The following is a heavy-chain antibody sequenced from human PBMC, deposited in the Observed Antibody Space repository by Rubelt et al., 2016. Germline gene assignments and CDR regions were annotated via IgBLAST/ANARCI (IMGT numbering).Heavy chain of an antibody. CDR2: INPSGGST. J-gene: IGHJ5*02. V-gene: IGHV1-46*01. D-gene: IGHD3-10*01. CDR3: ARVRFGDSWFDP. Sequence: QVQLVQSGAEVKKPGASVKVSCKASGYTFTSYYMHWVRQAPGQGLEWVGIINPSGGSTSYAQKFQGSVTMTRDTSTSTVYMELSSLRSEDTAVYYCARVRFGDSWFDPWGQGTLVTVSS. CDR1: GYTFTSYY.